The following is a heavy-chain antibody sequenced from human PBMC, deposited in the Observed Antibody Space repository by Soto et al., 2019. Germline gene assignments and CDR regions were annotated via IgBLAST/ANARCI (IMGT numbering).Heavy chain of an antibody. CDR3: ARGQLVWYGDLTPYHRDMDV. CDR1: GGSFDDFY. CDR2: ISPDGGT. D-gene: IGHD3-10*01. Sequence: QVQLQQWGAGLLRPSETLSLTCAFYGGSFDDFYWSWVRQSPGKGLEWVGEISPDGGTNYSPSLASRVSISVHTSKNQFSLHLTTVTAADTGLYYCARGQLVWYGDLTPYHRDMDVWGQGATVTVSS. J-gene: IGHJ6*02. V-gene: IGHV4-34*02.